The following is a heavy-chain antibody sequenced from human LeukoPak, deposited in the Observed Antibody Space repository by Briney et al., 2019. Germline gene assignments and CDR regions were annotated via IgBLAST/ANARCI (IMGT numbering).Heavy chain of an antibody. Sequence: SETLSLTCTVYGGSFSGYYWSWIRQPPGKGLEWIGEINHSGSTNYNPSLKSRVTISVDTSKNQFSLKLSSVTAADTAVYYCARLSGSYYFIRFDPWGQGTLVTVSS. CDR1: GGSFSGYY. CDR3: ARLSGSYYFIRFDP. V-gene: IGHV4-34*01. D-gene: IGHD1-26*01. J-gene: IGHJ5*02. CDR2: INHSGST.